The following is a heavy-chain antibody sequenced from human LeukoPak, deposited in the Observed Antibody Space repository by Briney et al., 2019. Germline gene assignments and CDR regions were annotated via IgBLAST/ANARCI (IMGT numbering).Heavy chain of an antibody. Sequence: GGSLRLSCAASGFTFSSYAMSWVRQAPGKGLEWVSAISGSGGSTYYADSVKGRFTISRDNSKNTLYLQMNSLRAEDTAVYYCAKGYSGSYYEYYYYYGMDVWGQGTTVTVSS. J-gene: IGHJ6*02. V-gene: IGHV3-23*01. CDR3: AKGYSGSYYEYYYYYGMDV. D-gene: IGHD1-26*01. CDR2: ISGSGGST. CDR1: GFTFSSYA.